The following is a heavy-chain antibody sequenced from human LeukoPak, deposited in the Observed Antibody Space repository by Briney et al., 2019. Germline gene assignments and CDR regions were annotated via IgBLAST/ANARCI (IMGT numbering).Heavy chain of an antibody. Sequence: PSETLSLTCTVSGGSISSGGYYWSWIRQHPGKGLEWMGYIYYSGSTYYNPSLKSRVTISVDTSKNQFSLKLSSVTAADTAVYYCARGPGVAGTVSDAFDIWGQGTMVTVSS. D-gene: IGHD6-19*01. J-gene: IGHJ3*02. CDR1: GGSISSGGYY. V-gene: IGHV4-31*03. CDR3: ARGPGVAGTVSDAFDI. CDR2: IYYSGST.